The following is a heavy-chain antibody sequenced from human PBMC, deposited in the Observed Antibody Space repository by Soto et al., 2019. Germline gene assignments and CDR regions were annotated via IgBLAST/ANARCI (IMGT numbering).Heavy chain of an antibody. CDR3: ASQCSSSSCYVGNYYYYGMDV. D-gene: IGHD2-2*01. Sequence: GASVKVSCKASGYTFTSYGISWVRQAPGQGLEWMGWISAYNGNRNYAQKLQGRVTMTTDTSTSTAYMELRSLRSDATAVYYCASQCSSSSCYVGNYYYYGMDVWGQGTTVTVSS. CDR1: GYTFTSYG. CDR2: ISAYNGNR. V-gene: IGHV1-18*01. J-gene: IGHJ6*02.